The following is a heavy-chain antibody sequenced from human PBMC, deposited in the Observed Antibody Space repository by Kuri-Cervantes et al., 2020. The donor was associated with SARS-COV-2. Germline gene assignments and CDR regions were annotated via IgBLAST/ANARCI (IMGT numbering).Heavy chain of an antibody. CDR3: ARGRNRFDP. CDR2: IYPGGSDT. V-gene: IGHV5-51*01. CDR1: GYSFTFYW. Sequence: NVSCKGSGYSFTFYWIGWVRQMPGKVLEWMGIIYPGGSDTRYSQSFQGQVTNSADKSISTAYLQWSSLKASDTAMYYCARGRNRFDPWGQGTLVTVSS. J-gene: IGHJ5*02.